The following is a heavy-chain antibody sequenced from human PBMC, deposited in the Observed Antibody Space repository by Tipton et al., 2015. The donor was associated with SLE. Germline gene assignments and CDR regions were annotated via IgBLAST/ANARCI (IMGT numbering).Heavy chain of an antibody. J-gene: IGHJ3*02. V-gene: IGHV3-15*01. CDR1: GFTFSSYG. CDR3: TTVDWGGRNDAFDI. CDR2: IKSKTDGGTT. D-gene: IGHD3/OR15-3a*01. Sequence: GSLRLSCAASGFTFSSYGMHWVRQAPGKGLEWVGRIKSKTDGGTTDYAAPVKGRFTISRDDSKNTLYLQMNSLKTEDTAVYYCTTVDWGGRNDAFDIWGQGTMVTVSS.